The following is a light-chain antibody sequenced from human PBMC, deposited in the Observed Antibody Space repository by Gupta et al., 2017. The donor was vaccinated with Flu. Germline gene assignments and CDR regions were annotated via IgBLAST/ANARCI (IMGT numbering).Light chain of an antibody. Sequence: DVVMTQSPLSLPVTLGQPASISCRSSQSLVYSDGNTYLHWFQQRPGQSPRRLIYQVSHRVSWVPDRFSGSGSGTDFTLKISRVEAEDGGVYYCMQGSRWPWAFGQGTKVEIK. CDR3: MQGSRWPWA. CDR1: QSLVYSDGNTY. CDR2: QVS. J-gene: IGKJ1*01. V-gene: IGKV2-30*01.